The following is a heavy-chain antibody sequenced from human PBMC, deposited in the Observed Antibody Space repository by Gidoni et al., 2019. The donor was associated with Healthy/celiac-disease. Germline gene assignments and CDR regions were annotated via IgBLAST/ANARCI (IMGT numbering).Heavy chain of an antibody. J-gene: IGHJ4*02. V-gene: IGHV1-69*06. CDR3: ARENQGVIF. D-gene: IGHD3-10*01. Sequence: QVQMVQSGDEVKKPGSSVKVSCKASGVTFSSYAIRWVRQAPGQGREWMGGIIPIFGAANYEQKVQGRVTITADKSTSTAYMELCSLRSEDTAVYYCARENQGVIFWGQGTLVTVSS. CDR2: IIPIFGAA. CDR1: GVTFSSYA.